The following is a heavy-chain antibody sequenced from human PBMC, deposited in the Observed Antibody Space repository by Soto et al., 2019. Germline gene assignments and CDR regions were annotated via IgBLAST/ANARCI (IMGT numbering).Heavy chain of an antibody. Sequence: GGSLRLSCAASGFTFSSYAMHWVRQAPGKGLEWVAVISYDGSNKYYADSVKGRFTISRDNSKNTLYLQMNSLRAEDTAVYYCARGFDLGTTGTTRGEGYYYGMDVWGQGTTVTVYS. CDR1: GFTFSSYA. J-gene: IGHJ6*02. CDR3: ARGFDLGTTGTTRGEGYYYGMDV. V-gene: IGHV3-30-3*01. D-gene: IGHD1-1*01. CDR2: ISYDGSNK.